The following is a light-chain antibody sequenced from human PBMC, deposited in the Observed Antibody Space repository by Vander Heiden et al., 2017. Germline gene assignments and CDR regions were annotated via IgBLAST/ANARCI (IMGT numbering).Light chain of an antibody. CDR3: PVWDDDPGVI. CDR1: NLGSKS. CDR2: DDS. Sequence: YLLTQPLSVSVAPGRTATITCGGNNLGSKSVHWYQQKPGQAPVLVVYDDSDRPSGIPERFSGSNSGNTATLTISRVEAGDEADYYCPVWDDDPGVIFGGATKLTGL. V-gene: IGLV3-21*02. J-gene: IGLJ2*01.